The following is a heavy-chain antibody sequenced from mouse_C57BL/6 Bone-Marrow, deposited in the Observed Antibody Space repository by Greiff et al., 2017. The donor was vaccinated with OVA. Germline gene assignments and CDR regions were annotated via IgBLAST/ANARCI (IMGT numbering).Heavy chain of an antibody. J-gene: IGHJ1*03. CDR2: IYPRSGNT. D-gene: IGHD1-1*01. CDR3: NYYYGSSRGNFDV. Sequence: QVQLQQSGAELARPGASVKLSCKASGYTFTSYGISWVKQRTGQGLEWIGEIYPRSGNTYYNEKFKGKATLTADKSSSTAYMELRSLTSEDSAVYFCNYYYGSSRGNFDVWGTGTTVTVSS. V-gene: IGHV1-81*01. CDR1: GYTFTSYG.